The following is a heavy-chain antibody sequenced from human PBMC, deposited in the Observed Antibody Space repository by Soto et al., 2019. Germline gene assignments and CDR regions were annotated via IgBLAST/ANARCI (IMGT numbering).Heavy chain of an antibody. J-gene: IGHJ6*02. CDR1: GGSISSSSYY. V-gene: IGHV4-39*01. CDR2: IYYSGST. CDR3: ARPATHYYDSSGGYYYGMDV. Sequence: SETLSLTCTVSGGSISSSSYYWGWIRQPPGKGLEWIGSIYYSGSTYYNPSLKSRVTISVDMSKNQFSLKLSSVTAADTAVYYCARPATHYYDSSGGYYYGMDVWGPTPPVTVS. D-gene: IGHD3-22*01.